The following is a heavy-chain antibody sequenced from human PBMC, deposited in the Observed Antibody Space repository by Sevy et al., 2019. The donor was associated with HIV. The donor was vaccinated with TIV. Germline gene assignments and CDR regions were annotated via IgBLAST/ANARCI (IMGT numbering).Heavy chain of an antibody. Sequence: GGSLRLSCAASGFTFSNAWMSWVRQAPGKGLEWVGRIKSKTDGGTTDYAAPMKGRFTISSVNSKNTLYLQMNSLKTEDTAVYYCTTDARILGYCSSTSCYDYYYYYMDVWGKGTTVTVSS. CDR2: IKSKTDGGTT. CDR1: GFTFSNAW. CDR3: TTDARILGYCSSTSCYDYYYYYMDV. V-gene: IGHV3-15*01. D-gene: IGHD2-2*01. J-gene: IGHJ6*03.